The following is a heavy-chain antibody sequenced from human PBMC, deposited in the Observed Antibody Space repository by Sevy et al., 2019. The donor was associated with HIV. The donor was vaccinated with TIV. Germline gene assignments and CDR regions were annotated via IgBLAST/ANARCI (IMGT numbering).Heavy chain of an antibody. D-gene: IGHD3-22*01. CDR2: ISGSGTRT. Sequence: GGSLRLSCAVSGFSFDSYGMTWVRQAPGKGLEWVSGISGSGTRTYYADSVKGRFSISRDNSKNRLYLQMNSLRSEDTAIYYCAEEGGGHYDPDEIGYYFYYYNMDVWGKGTTVTVSS. CDR3: AEEGGGHYDPDEIGYYFYYYNMDV. V-gene: IGHV3-23*01. CDR1: GFSFDSYG. J-gene: IGHJ6*03.